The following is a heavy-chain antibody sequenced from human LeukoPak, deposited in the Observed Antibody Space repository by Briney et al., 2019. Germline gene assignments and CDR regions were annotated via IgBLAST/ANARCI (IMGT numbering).Heavy chain of an antibody. D-gene: IGHD3-22*01. J-gene: IGHJ4*02. V-gene: IGHV5-51*01. Sequence: GESLKISCKGSGYSFTSYWIGWVLQMPGKGLEWMGIIYPGDSDTRYSPSFQGQVTISADKSISTPYLQWSSLKASDTAMYYCARPGLAYYYDSSGYYPFDYWGQGTLVTVSS. CDR1: GYSFTSYW. CDR3: ARPGLAYYYDSSGYYPFDY. CDR2: IYPGDSDT.